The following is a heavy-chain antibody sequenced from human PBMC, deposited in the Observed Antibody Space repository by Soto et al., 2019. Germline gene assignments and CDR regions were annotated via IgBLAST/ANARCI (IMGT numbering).Heavy chain of an antibody. D-gene: IGHD2-15*01. Sequence: QITLKESGPTLVKPTQTLTLTCTFSGFSLSSGGVGVGWIRPPPGKALGGLALIYWDGDKRYSPSLESRLTITKDTSKNQVVLTMTNMDPVDTATYYCAHSGGVYCSGGTCMDYWGQGTLVTVSS. CDR3: AHSGGVYCSGGTCMDY. J-gene: IGHJ4*02. CDR1: GFSLSSGGVG. CDR2: IYWDGDK. V-gene: IGHV2-5*02.